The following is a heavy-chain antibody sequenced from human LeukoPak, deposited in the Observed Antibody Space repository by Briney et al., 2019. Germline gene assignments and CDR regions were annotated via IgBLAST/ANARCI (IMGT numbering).Heavy chain of an antibody. CDR1: GGSISSCY. J-gene: IGHJ5*02. V-gene: IGHV4-59*12. CDR2: IYYSGST. D-gene: IGHD6-13*01. CDR3: ARTKYAGTRWFDP. Sequence: SETLSLTCTVSGGSISSCYWSWIRQPPGKGLEWIGYIYYSGSTNYNPSLKSRVTISVDTSKNQFSLKLSSVTAADTAVYYCARTKYAGTRWFDPWGQGTLVTVSS.